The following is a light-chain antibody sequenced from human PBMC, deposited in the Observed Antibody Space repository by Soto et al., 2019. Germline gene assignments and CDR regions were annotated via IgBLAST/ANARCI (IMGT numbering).Light chain of an antibody. CDR1: QSLRSS. Sequence: VMTQSPATLSVSPGERATLSCRASQSLRSSLAWYQQKPGQAPRLLIYGASTRATDMPGTFSGRGSGTESTLTITSLRPEDFGVYYCQQYRSWPRTFGQGTKVDIK. CDR2: GAS. CDR3: QQYRSWPRT. V-gene: IGKV3-15*01. J-gene: IGKJ1*01.